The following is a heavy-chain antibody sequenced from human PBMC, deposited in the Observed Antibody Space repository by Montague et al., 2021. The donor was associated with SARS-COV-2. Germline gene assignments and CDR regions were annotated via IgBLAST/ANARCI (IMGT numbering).Heavy chain of an antibody. CDR3: ARASFYYGSGSHYNNWFDS. V-gene: IGHV4-39*07. D-gene: IGHD3-10*01. CDR1: GGSITYSSYY. Sequence: SETRSLTCTMSGGSITYSSYYWGWIRLPPGKGLEWIGSIYYSGTAXYXXXXKXRVTMSLDMPKNQLSLRLKSTTAADTAVYFCARASFYYGSGSHYNNWFDSWGQGTVVTVS. CDR2: IYYSGTA. J-gene: IGHJ5*01.